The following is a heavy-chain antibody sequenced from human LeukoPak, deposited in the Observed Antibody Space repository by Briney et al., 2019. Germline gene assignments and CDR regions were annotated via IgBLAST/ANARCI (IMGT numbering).Heavy chain of an antibody. J-gene: IGHJ6*03. V-gene: IGHV4-38-2*02. CDR1: GYSISSGYY. D-gene: IGHD6-6*01. CDR2: IYHSGST. Sequence: SETLSLTCTVSGYSISSGYYWGWIRQPPGKGLEWIGSIYHSGSTYYNPSPKSRVTISVDTSKNQFSLKLSSVTAADTAVYYCARADSSSGRYYYYMDVWGKGTTVTVSS. CDR3: ARADSSSGRYYYYMDV.